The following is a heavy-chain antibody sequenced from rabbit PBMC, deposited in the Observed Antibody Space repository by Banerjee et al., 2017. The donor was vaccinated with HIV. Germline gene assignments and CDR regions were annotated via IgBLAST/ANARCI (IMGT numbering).Heavy chain of an antibody. CDR2: IVTGSGSA. V-gene: IGHV1S40*01. CDR1: GFSFSSSYW. CDR3: VRGPAYTSSSGAL. Sequence: QSLEESGGDLVKPGASLTLTCTASGFSFSSSYWICWVRQAPGKGLEWIGCIVTGSGSAYFATWAKGRFTISKTPSTTVALQMASLTAADTATYFCVRGPAYTSSSGALWGQGTLVTVS. D-gene: IGHD1-1*01. J-gene: IGHJ4*01.